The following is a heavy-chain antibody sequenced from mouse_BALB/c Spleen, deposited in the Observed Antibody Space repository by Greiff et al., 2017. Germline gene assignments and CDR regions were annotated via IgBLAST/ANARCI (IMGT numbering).Heavy chain of an antibody. Sequence: EVQLQQSGAELVKPGASVKLSCTASGFNIKDTYMHWVKQRPEQGLEWIGRIDPANGNTKYDPKFQGKATITADTSSNTAYLQLSSLTSEDTAVYYCARPGYVDYYAMDYWGQGTSVTVSS. CDR1: GFNIKDTY. CDR2: IDPANGNT. J-gene: IGHJ4*01. D-gene: IGHD1-2*01. CDR3: ARPGYVDYYAMDY. V-gene: IGHV14-3*02.